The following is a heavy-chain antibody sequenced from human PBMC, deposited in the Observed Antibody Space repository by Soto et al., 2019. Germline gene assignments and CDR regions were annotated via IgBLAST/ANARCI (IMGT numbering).Heavy chain of an antibody. J-gene: IGHJ4*02. CDR2: IYYSGST. Sequence: QVQLQESGPGLVKPSETLSLTCTVSGGSVSSGSFSWGWIRQPPGKGLEGIGYIYYSGSTNYNPSLKSRVTISVDTSKNQFSLKLSSVTAADTAVYYCAGGQDYYGSGSYYPPFDYWGQGTLVTVSS. CDR3: AGGQDYYGSGSYYPPFDY. CDR1: GGSVSSGSFS. D-gene: IGHD3-10*01. V-gene: IGHV4-61*01.